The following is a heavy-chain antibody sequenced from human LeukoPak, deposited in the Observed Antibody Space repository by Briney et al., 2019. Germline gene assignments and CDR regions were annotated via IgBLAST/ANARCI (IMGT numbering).Heavy chain of an antibody. CDR2: ISYNGSQI. V-gene: IGHV3-64*01. CDR3: VRDRGGSGWYYFDY. Sequence: GGSLRLSCAASGFTFNIYAMHWVRQAPGKGLEHVSGISYNGSQIYYGNSVKDRFTIPRDNAKNTVYLQMASLRVDDMAVYYCVRDRGGSGWYYFDYWGQGTLVTVSS. CDR1: GFTFNIYA. D-gene: IGHD6-19*01. J-gene: IGHJ4*02.